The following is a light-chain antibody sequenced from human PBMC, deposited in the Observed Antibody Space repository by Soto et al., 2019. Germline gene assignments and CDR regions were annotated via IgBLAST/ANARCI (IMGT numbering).Light chain of an antibody. CDR1: QSLLHSNGYNY. CDR3: MQALQDPLT. V-gene: IGKV2-28*01. J-gene: IGKJ1*01. Sequence: DIAMTQSPLSLPVTPGEPASISGRSSQSLLHSNGYNYFDWYLQTTGKSPQLLIYLGSNRASGVPDRFSGRGSGTDFALKLSRVEAEDVGLYYCMQALQDPLTFGQGTKVDI. CDR2: LGS.